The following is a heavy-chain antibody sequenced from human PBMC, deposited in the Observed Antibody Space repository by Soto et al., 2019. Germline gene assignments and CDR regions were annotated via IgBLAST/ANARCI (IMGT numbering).Heavy chain of an antibody. CDR3: ARGPRGYCSSTSCYTSYYYYYGMDV. CDR2: IIPIFGTA. Sequence: AFSWVRQAPGQGLEWMGGIIPIFGTANYAQKFQGRVTITADESTSTAYMELSSLRSEDTAVYYCARGPRGYCSSTSCYTSYYYYYGMDVWGQGTTVTVSS. CDR1: A. J-gene: IGHJ6*02. V-gene: IGHV1-69*01. D-gene: IGHD2-2*02.